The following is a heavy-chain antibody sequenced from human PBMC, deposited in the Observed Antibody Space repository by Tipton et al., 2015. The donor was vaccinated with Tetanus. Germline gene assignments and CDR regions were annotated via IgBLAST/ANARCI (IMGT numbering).Heavy chain of an antibody. Sequence: QSGAEVKKPGASVKVSCKASGDTFSRYVFSWVRQAPGQELEWMGGIIPLYGTANYAQKFRDRVTITADEATSTAYMELNSLRSEDTAVYYCARGHIPYYYDSTPYWGQGTLVTVSS. D-gene: IGHD3-22*01. CDR2: IIPLYGTA. CDR3: ARGHIPYYYDSTPY. V-gene: IGHV1-69*01. CDR1: GDTFSRYV. J-gene: IGHJ4*02.